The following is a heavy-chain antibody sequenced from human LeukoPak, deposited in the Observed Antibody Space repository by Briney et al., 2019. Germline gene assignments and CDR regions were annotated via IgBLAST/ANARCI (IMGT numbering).Heavy chain of an antibody. CDR2: IIPIFGTA. D-gene: IGHD2-2*01. J-gene: IGHJ3*02. CDR1: GGTFSSYA. CDR3: ARYVVEVVVPAATAFDI. V-gene: IGHV1-69*01. Sequence: SVKVSCKASGGTFSSYAISWVRQAPGQGLEWMGGIIPIFGTANYAQKFQGRVTITADESTSTAYMELSSLRSEDTAVYYCARYVVEVVVPAATAFDIWGQGTMVTVSS.